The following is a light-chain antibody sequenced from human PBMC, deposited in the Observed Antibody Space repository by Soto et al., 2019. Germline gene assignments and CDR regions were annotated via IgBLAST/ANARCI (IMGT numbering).Light chain of an antibody. V-gene: IGKV3-20*01. CDR2: GAS. CDR3: QQYCSSPPLT. CDR1: QSVSSSY. J-gene: IGKJ4*01. Sequence: EIVLTQSPGTLSLSPGERATLSCRASQSVSSSYLAGYQQKPGQAPRLLIYGASSSATGIPDRFSGSGSGTDFTLSICIPEPNNGALYDCQQYCSSPPLTFGGGTKVVIK.